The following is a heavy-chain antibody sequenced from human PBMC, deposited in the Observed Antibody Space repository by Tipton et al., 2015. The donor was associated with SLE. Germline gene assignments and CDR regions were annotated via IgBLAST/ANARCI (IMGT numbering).Heavy chain of an antibody. CDR1: GGSISSGSYY. V-gene: IGHV4-61*09. J-gene: IGHJ3*02. D-gene: IGHD3-22*01. CDR2: IYTSGST. CDR3: ASGAVVAIGGAFDI. Sequence: TLSLTCTVSGGSISSGSYYWSWIRQPAGKGLGWIGHIYTSGSTNYNPSLKSRVTISVDTSKNQFSLKLSSVTAADTAVYYCASGAVVAIGGAFDIWGQGTTVTVSS.